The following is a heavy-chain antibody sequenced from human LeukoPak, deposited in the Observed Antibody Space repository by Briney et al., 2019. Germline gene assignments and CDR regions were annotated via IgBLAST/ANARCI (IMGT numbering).Heavy chain of an antibody. CDR1: GFTLDDYG. CDR2: INWNGGST. J-gene: IGHJ3*02. CDR3: ARSSVSAYAFDI. V-gene: IGHV3-20*04. Sequence: GGSLRLSCAASGFTLDDYGMSWVRQGPGKGREWVSGINWNGGSTGYADSVKGRFTISRDNAKKSLYLQMNSRRDEDTALYYCARSSVSAYAFDIWGQGTMVTVSS. D-gene: IGHD6-6*01.